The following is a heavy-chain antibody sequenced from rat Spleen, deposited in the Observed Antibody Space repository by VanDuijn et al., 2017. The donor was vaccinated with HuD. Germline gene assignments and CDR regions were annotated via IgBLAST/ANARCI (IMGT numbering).Heavy chain of an antibody. J-gene: IGHJ3*01. Sequence: QVQLKESGPGLLQPSQTLSLTCTVSGFSLTTYNVHWVRQPPGKGLEWIAAISSGGSTYYNSALKSRLSISRDTSKSQVFLKMNSLQTEDTATYYCARSEGVHYYLPFADWGQGTLVTVSS. CDR3: ARSEGVHYYLPFAD. D-gene: IGHD1-1*01. CDR2: ISSGGST. CDR1: GFSLTTYN. V-gene: IGHV2-6*01.